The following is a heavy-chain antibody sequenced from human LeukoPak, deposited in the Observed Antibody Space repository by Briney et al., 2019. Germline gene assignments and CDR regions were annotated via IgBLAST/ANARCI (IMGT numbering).Heavy chain of an antibody. V-gene: IGHV1-69*13. CDR2: IIPIFGTA. J-gene: IGHJ6*03. Sequence: SVKVSCKASGYTFTSYDINWVRQAPGQGLEWMGGIIPIFGTANYAQKFQGRVTITADESTSTAYMELSSLRSEDTAVYYCARDNAPGCSSTSCYLYYYMDVWGKGTTVTVSS. CDR3: ARDNAPGCSSTSCYLYYYMDV. D-gene: IGHD2-2*01. CDR1: GYTFTSYD.